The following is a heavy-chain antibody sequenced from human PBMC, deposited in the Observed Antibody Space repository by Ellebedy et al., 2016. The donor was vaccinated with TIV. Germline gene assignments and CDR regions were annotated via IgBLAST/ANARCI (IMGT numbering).Heavy chain of an antibody. V-gene: IGHV4-59*01. J-gene: IGHJ4*02. CDR2: NYYTGIS. CDR1: GGSIIDYY. Sequence: MPSETLSPTCTVPGGSIIDYYWSWIRQPPGKGLEWLGYNYYTGISNYNPSLKSRVTMSVDTFKNRFSLGLTSVTAADTAVYYCAREKQVKVPAQHYYLDSWGLGTLVTVSS. CDR3: AREKQVKVPAQHYYLDS. D-gene: IGHD1/OR15-1a*01.